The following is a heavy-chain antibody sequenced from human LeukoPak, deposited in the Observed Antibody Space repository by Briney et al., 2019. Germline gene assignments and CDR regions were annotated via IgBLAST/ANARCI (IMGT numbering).Heavy chain of an antibody. J-gene: IGHJ4*02. V-gene: IGHV1-69*05. D-gene: IGHD4-17*01. CDR2: IILIFGTA. Sequence: GSSVKVSCKASGGTFSSYAISWVRQAPGQGLEWMGGIILIFGTANYAQKFQGRVTITTDESTSTAYMELSSLRSEDTAVYYCAPRNGDYYFDYWGQGTLVTVSS. CDR3: APRNGDYYFDY. CDR1: GGTFSSYA.